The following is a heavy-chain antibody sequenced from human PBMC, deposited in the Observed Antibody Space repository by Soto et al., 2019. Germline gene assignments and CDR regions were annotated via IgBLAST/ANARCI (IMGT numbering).Heavy chain of an antibody. D-gene: IGHD3-22*01. V-gene: IGHV4-39*01. Sequence: SETLSLTCTVSGDSLSSNTYYWGWIRQPPGKGLEWIGSMFYGGNTYHNPSLKSRVSMSIDTSKTQFSLKLNSVTAADTAVYYCVSPEGYYDSSGYTLDYWGQGALVT. CDR1: GDSLSSNTYY. CDR2: MFYGGNT. J-gene: IGHJ4*02. CDR3: VSPEGYYDSSGYTLDY.